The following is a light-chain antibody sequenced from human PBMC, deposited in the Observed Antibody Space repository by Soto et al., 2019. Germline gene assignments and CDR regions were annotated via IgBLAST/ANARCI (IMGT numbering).Light chain of an antibody. V-gene: IGKV3-15*01. CDR1: QSISTN. Sequence: EIVMTQSPATLSVSPGQRASLSCRASQSISTNLAWYQQRPGRSPRLLIFGASTRATGVPARFSVSGSGTDFTLTISSLQSEDFAVYYCQQYNKWPLFTFGPGTRVDIK. CDR2: GAS. J-gene: IGKJ3*01. CDR3: QQYNKWPLFT.